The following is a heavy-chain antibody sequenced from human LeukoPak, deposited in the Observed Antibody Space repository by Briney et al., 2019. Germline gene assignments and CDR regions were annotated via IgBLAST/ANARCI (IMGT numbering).Heavy chain of an antibody. Sequence: PGGSLRLSCAASELTVSNSYMSWVRQAPGKGLQWVSVIYSGGSTYYADSVKGRFTISRDTSKNTLYLQMNSLRAEDTAVYYCARGSGAYCGSDCFRAFDIWGQGTTVTVSS. CDR1: ELTVSNSY. J-gene: IGHJ3*02. D-gene: IGHD2-21*02. V-gene: IGHV3-53*01. CDR2: IYSGGST. CDR3: ARGSGAYCGSDCFRAFDI.